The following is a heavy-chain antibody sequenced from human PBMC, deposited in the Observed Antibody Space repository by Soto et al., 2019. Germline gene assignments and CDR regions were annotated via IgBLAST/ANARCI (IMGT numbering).Heavy chain of an antibody. V-gene: IGHV4-39*01. CDR1: GGSVTRSRCY. J-gene: IGHJ6*02. CDR3: ARQGNYGYYYYYYGMDV. CDR2: IYYTGST. D-gene: IGHD4-4*01. Sequence: SETLSLTCPGSGGSVTRSRCYWGWVCQPQGKGLDWIGSIYYTGSTYSNPSLKSRVTISVDTSKNQFSLKLSSVTAADTAVYYCARQGNYGYYYYYYGMDVWGQGTTVT.